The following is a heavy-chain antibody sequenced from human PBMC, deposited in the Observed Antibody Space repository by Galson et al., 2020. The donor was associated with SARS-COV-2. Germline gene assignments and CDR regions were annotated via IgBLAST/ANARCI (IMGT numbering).Heavy chain of an antibody. V-gene: IGHV4-30-2*01. Sequence: SETLSLTCAVSGPSISSGSYPWTWIRQPPGKGPEWIGYISHSGGTYYNPSLKSRVTISGDRSKNQFSLRRSSVTAADTAVYYLARLHYGEYAPEAFDIWGPGTRVTVAS. CDR3: ARLHYGEYAPEAFDI. CDR2: ISHSGGT. J-gene: IGHJ3*02. CDR1: GPSISSGSYP. D-gene: IGHD4-17*01.